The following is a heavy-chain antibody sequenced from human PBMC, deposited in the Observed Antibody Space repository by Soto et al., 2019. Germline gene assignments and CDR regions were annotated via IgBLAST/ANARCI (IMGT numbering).Heavy chain of an antibody. Sequence: GASVKVSCKVSGYTFTGYYIQWVRQAPGQGLEWMGCTNPKSGGTNYEQKFQGRVTMTRDTSISTAYMELSRLRSDDTAVYYCAGEGFGTDAFDIWGQGTMVT. D-gene: IGHD3-10*01. CDR1: GYTFTGYY. V-gene: IGHV1-2*02. CDR3: AGEGFGTDAFDI. CDR2: TNPKSGGT. J-gene: IGHJ3*02.